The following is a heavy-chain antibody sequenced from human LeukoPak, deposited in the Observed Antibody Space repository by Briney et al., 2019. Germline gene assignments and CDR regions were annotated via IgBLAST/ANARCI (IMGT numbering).Heavy chain of an antibody. CDR1: EFTFSHYA. D-gene: IGHD4-11*01. J-gene: IGHJ4*02. Sequence: PGGSLRLSCAASEFTFSHYAMHWVRQAPGKGLEWVAVISYDGSNKYYADSVKGRFTVPRDNSRNTLFLQMNSLRAEDTAVYYCAREQYNNYYFDYWGQGPLVTVSS. CDR2: ISYDGSNK. V-gene: IGHV3-30*04. CDR3: AREQYNNYYFDY.